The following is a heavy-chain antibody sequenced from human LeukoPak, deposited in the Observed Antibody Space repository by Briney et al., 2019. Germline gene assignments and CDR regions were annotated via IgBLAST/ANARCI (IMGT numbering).Heavy chain of an antibody. D-gene: IGHD2-2*01. V-gene: IGHV1-2*02. CDR3: ARGSRGARYFDY. Sequence: ASVKVSCKASGYSFTGYYMHWVRQAPGQGLEWMGWIIPNSGGTNYAQKFQGRVTMTRDTSIGTAYMELSSLRSDDTAVYYCARGSRGARYFDYWGQGTLVTVSS. CDR2: IIPNSGGT. CDR1: GYSFTGYY. J-gene: IGHJ4*02.